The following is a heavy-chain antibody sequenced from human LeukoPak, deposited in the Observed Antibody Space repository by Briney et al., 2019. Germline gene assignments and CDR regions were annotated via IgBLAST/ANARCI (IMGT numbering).Heavy chain of an antibody. J-gene: IGHJ3*02. CDR1: GFTFSSYS. Sequence: PGGSLRLSCAASGFTFSSYSMNWVRQAPGKALEWVSSISSSSSYIYYADSVKGRFTISRDNAKNSLYLQMNSLRAEDTAVYYCAREIDSSGPIKRGAFDIWGQGTMVTVS. D-gene: IGHD3-22*01. CDR2: ISSSSSYI. V-gene: IGHV3-21*01. CDR3: AREIDSSGPIKRGAFDI.